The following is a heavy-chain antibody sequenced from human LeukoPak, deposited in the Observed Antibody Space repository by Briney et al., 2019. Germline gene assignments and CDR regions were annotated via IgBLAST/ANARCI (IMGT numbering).Heavy chain of an antibody. D-gene: IGHD1-14*01. J-gene: IGHJ4*02. Sequence: GGSLRLSCAASGFTVSSNYMSWVRRAPGKGLEWVSVIYSGGNTYYADSVKGRFTISRDNSKNTLYLRMNGLRAEDTAVYYCARDQRGDGINYFDYWGQGTLVTVSS. CDR1: GFTVSSNY. V-gene: IGHV3-53*01. CDR2: IYSGGNT. CDR3: ARDQRGDGINYFDY.